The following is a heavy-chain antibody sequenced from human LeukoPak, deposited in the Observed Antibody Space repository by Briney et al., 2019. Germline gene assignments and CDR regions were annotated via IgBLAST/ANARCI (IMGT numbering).Heavy chain of an antibody. CDR2: ISWNSGSI. J-gene: IGHJ4*02. D-gene: IGHD3-9*01. Sequence: PGRSLRLSCAASGFTFDDYDMHWVRQAPGKGLEWVSGISWNSGSIGYADSVKGRFTISRDNAKNSLYLQMNSLRAEDTALYYCAKASLVLRYFDWLLPPDYWGQGTLVTVSS. CDR1: GFTFDDYD. V-gene: IGHV3-9*01. CDR3: AKASLVLRYFDWLLPPDY.